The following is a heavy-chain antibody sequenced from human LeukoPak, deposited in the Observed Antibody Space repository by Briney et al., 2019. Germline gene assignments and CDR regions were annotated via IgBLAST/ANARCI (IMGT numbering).Heavy chain of an antibody. CDR3: ARLIAATGRLYFDY. D-gene: IGHD6-13*01. CDR2: IYSGGNT. J-gene: IGHJ4*02. V-gene: IGHV3-53*01. Sequence: GGSLRLSCAASGFTVSSSYMSGVRQAPGKGLEYVSVIYSGGNTYYAGSVKGRFTISRDNSKNTVYLQMNSLRAEDTAVYYCARLIAATGRLYFDYWGQGTLVTVSS. CDR1: GFTVSSSY.